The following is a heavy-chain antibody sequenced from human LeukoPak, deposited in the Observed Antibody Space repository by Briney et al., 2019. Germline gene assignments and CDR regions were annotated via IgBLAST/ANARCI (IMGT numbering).Heavy chain of an antibody. CDR1: GLTFTSYA. CDR3: AKWTFYDFWSGYESRGMDV. Sequence: GGSLRLSCAASGLTFTSYAMTSVRQAPGKWLEFVSAISASGGSTYYADSVKGRFTISRDNSKNTLYLQMHSLRAEDTAVYYCAKWTFYDFWSGYESRGMDVWGQGTTVTVSS. J-gene: IGHJ6*02. CDR2: ISASGGST. D-gene: IGHD3-3*01. V-gene: IGHV3-23*01.